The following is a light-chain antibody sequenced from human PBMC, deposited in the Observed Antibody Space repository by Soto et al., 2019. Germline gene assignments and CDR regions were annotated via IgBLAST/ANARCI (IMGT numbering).Light chain of an antibody. V-gene: IGLV1-44*01. CDR1: SSDIGKNT. CDR2: IDN. Sequence: QSVLIQPPSASGTPGQRVTISCSGSSSDIGKNTVNWYQQLPGAAPKLLIYIDNQRPSGVPDRFSGSKSGTSASLAISGLQSDDEADYYCVVWNDSLDHGVFGGGTKLTVL. CDR3: VVWNDSLDHGV. J-gene: IGLJ3*02.